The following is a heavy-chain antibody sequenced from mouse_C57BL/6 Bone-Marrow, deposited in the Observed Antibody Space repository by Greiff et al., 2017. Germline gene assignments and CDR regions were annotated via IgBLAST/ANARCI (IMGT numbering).Heavy chain of an antibody. J-gene: IGHJ3*01. CDR1: GYTFTSYW. CDR3: ASLYDGYYVLAY. Sequence: QVQLQQPGAELVRPGTSVKLSCKASGYTFTSYWMHWVKQRPGQGLEWIGVIDPSDSYTNYNQKFKGKATLTVDTSSSTAYMQLSSLTSEDSAVYYCASLYDGYYVLAYWGQGTLVTVSA. D-gene: IGHD2-3*01. V-gene: IGHV1-59*01. CDR2: IDPSDSYT.